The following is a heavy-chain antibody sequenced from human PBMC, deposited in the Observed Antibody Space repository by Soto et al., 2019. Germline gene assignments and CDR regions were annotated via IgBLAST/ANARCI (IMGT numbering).Heavy chain of an antibody. CDR3: ARDSGLTTVTTIGYYYSVVAV. V-gene: IGHV1-69*13. Sequence: SVKVSCKASGGTFSSYAISWVRQAPGQGLEWMGGIIPIFGTANYAQKFQGRVTITADESTSTAYMELSSLRSEDTAVYYCARDSGLTTVTTIGYYYSVVAVWGQGTTVTVSS. D-gene: IGHD4-17*01. J-gene: IGHJ6*02. CDR2: IIPIFGTA. CDR1: GGTFSSYA.